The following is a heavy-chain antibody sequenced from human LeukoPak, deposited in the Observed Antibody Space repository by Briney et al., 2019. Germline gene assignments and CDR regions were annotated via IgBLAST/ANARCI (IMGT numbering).Heavy chain of an antibody. CDR3: ARGRYGWLPFDY. CDR2: IYYSGST. Sequence: SETLSLTCTISGGSMSSYYWSWIRQPPGKGLEWIGYIYYSGSTNYNPSLKSRVTISVDTSKNQFTLKLSSVTAADTAVYYCARGRYGWLPFDYWGQGTLVTVSS. D-gene: IGHD3-16*01. J-gene: IGHJ4*02. V-gene: IGHV4-59*01. CDR1: GGSMSSYY.